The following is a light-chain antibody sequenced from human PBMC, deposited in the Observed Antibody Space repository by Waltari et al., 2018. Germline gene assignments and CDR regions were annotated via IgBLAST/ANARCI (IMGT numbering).Light chain of an antibody. CDR2: CAS. CDR1: QSVLYSSDNRNY. Sequence: DIVMTQSPDSLPVSLGARATINCKSSQSVLYSSDNRNYLAWYQQNTGQPPNLLIYCASNRESGVPDRFSGSGSGTDFTLTISSLQAEDVAVYYCQQYYITPLSFGGGTKVEIK. V-gene: IGKV4-1*01. J-gene: IGKJ4*01. CDR3: QQYYITPLS.